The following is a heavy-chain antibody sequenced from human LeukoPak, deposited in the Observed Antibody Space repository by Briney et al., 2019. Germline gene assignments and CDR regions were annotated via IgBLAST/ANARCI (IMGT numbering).Heavy chain of an antibody. CDR1: GFTFSDYY. CDR2: ISSSGSTI. D-gene: IGHD3-22*01. Sequence: PGGSLRLSCAASGFTFSDYYMSWIRQAPGKGLEWVSYISSSGSTIYYADSVKGRFTISRDNAKNSLYLQMNSLRAEDTAVYYCASDFHYYYDSSGYPTKIDYWGQGTLVTVSS. CDR3: ASDFHYYYDSSGYPTKIDY. V-gene: IGHV3-11*04. J-gene: IGHJ4*02.